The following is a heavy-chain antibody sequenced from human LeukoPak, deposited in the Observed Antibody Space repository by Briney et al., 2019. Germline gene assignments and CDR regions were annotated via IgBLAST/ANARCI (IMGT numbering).Heavy chain of an antibody. Sequence: GGSLRLSCAASGFTFSSYWMSWVRQAPGKGLEWVANIKQDGSEKYYVDSVKGRFTISRDNATNSLYLQMNSLRAEDTAVYYCARDQEQQLADYWGQGTLVTVSS. CDR2: IKQDGSEK. CDR3: ARDQEQQLADY. CDR1: GFTFSSYW. V-gene: IGHV3-7*01. D-gene: IGHD6-13*01. J-gene: IGHJ4*02.